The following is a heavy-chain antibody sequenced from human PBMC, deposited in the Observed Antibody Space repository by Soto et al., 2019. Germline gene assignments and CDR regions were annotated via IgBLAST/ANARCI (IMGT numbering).Heavy chain of an antibody. CDR3: VKSSSDSLTSFDS. CDR1: GFTFSIFD. J-gene: IGHJ5*01. Sequence: EVQLVESGGGLIQPGESVRLSCAASGFTFSIFDMHWVRQAPGKGLEWVSAIGGAGDPHYSGSVKGRFIISRQNANNSLYLQMNSLTVGDTAVYYCVKSSSDSLTSFDSWGQGTLVTVSS. CDR2: IGGAGDP. V-gene: IGHV3-13*05. D-gene: IGHD2-21*02.